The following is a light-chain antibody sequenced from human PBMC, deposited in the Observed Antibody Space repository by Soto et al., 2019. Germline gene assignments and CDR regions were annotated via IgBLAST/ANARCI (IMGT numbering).Light chain of an antibody. CDR1: QSLSSW. Sequence: DIQMTQSPSTLSAFVGDRVTITCRASQSLSSWLAWYQQKPGKAPKLLIYKASSLESGVPSRFSGSGSGTEFTLTISSLQPDDFATYYCQQYNRFLVTFGGGTKVEIK. J-gene: IGKJ4*01. CDR3: QQYNRFLVT. CDR2: KAS. V-gene: IGKV1-5*03.